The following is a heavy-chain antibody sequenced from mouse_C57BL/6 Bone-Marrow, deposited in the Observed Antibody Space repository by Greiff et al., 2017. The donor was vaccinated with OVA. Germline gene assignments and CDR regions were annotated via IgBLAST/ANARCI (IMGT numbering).Heavy chain of an antibody. D-gene: IGHD4-1*01. Sequence: EVQLVESGGGLVKPGGSLKLSCAASGFTFSSYTMSWVRQTPEKRLEWVATISGGGGNTYYPDSVKGRFTISRDNAKNTLYLQMSSLRSEDTALYYCARRWDGGAWFAYWGQGTLVTVSA. CDR2: ISGGGGNT. CDR3: ARRWDGGAWFAY. V-gene: IGHV5-9*01. CDR1: GFTFSSYT. J-gene: IGHJ3*01.